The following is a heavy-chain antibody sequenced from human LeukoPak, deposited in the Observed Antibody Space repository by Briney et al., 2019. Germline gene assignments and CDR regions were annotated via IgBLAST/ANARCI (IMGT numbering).Heavy chain of an antibody. J-gene: IGHJ4*02. CDR2: INPSGGT. D-gene: IGHD3-22*01. Sequence: ASVKVSCKASGYTFTSYYMQWVRQAPGQGLEWTAMINPSGGTTYAQKFQGRVTMTRDTSTSTLYMELTSLRSEDTAVYYCVKYRDNSGPCDYWGQGTLVTVST. CDR1: GYTFTSYY. V-gene: IGHV1-46*01. CDR3: VKYRDNSGPCDY.